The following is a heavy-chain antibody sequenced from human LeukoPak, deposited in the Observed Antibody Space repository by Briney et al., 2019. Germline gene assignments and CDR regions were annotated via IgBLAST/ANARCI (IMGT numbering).Heavy chain of an antibody. V-gene: IGHV3-30*02. Sequence: PGGSLRLSCAASGFTFSNYGMHWVRQVPGKGLEWVAFIRNDGNNKYYADSVKGRFTISRDNSKNTLYLQMNSLRAEDTAVYYCAKMRGITMIVEQFDPWGQGTLVTVSS. CDR1: GFTFSNYG. CDR2: IRNDGNNK. D-gene: IGHD3-22*01. J-gene: IGHJ5*02. CDR3: AKMRGITMIVEQFDP.